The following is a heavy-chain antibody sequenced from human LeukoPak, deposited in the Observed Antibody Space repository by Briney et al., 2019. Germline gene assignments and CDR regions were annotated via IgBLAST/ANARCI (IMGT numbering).Heavy chain of an antibody. CDR3: THHYYDSSGYYYGYFQH. Sequence: PGGSLRLSCAASGFTFSGSAMHWVRQASGKGLEWVGRIRSKANSYATAYAASVKGRFTISRDDSKNTAYLQMNSLKTEDTAVYYCTHHYYDSSGYYYGYFQHRGQGTLVTVSS. D-gene: IGHD3-22*01. J-gene: IGHJ1*01. CDR2: IRSKANSYAT. CDR1: GFTFSGSA. V-gene: IGHV3-73*01.